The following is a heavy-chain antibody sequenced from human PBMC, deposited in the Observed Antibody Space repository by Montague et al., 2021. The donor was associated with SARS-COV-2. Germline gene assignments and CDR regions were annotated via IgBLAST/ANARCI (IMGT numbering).Heavy chain of an antibody. V-gene: IGHV3-30-3*01. J-gene: IGHJ5*02. CDR1: GFTFSSYA. CDR2: ISYDGSNK. Sequence: SLGLSCAASGFTFSSYAMHWVRQAPGKGLEWVAVISYDGSNKYYADSVKGRFTISRDNSKNTLYLQMNSLRAEDTAVHYCARANYGSGFDPWGQGTLVTVSS. D-gene: IGHD3-10*01. CDR3: ARANYGSGFDP.